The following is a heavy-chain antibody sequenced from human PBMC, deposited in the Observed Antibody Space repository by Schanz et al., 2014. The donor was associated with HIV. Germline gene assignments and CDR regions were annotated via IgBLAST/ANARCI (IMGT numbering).Heavy chain of an antibody. Sequence: QVPLVQSGSEVKKPGSSVKVSCKASGGTFSSYAFSWVRQAPGQGLEWMGGIIPVFGTTDYAQKFQGTVTITADESTSTAYMELSSLRSADTAVYFCARAAFSSEYYYGMDVWGQGTTVTVSS. D-gene: IGHD3-3*02. J-gene: IGHJ6*02. CDR1: GGTFSSYA. CDR3: ARAAFSSEYYYGMDV. V-gene: IGHV1-69*01. CDR2: IIPVFGTT.